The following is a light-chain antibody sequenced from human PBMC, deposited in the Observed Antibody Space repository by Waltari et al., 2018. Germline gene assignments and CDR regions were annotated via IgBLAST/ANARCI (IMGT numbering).Light chain of an antibody. Sequence: DVQMTQSPSSLSASIGDRVTNTCRASQDISNYLAWFQQKPGKAPKSLIYAESSLQSWVPARFSGSGSGTDFTLTISSLQPEEFATYYCQQYKIYPPAFGPGTRVETK. CDR3: QQYKIYPPA. CDR1: QDISNY. CDR2: AES. V-gene: IGKV1-16*01. J-gene: IGKJ3*01.